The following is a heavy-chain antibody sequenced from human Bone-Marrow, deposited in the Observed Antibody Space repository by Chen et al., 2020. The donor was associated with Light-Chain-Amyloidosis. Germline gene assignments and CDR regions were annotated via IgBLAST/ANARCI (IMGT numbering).Heavy chain of an antibody. CDR1: GYTFSTYG. D-gene: IGHD3-3*01. J-gene: IGHJ4*02. CDR3: VRDGRFDYWSGHYAGAGAEAGAQVRIRPDF. V-gene: IGHV1-18*01. CDR2: ISTSSGST. Sequence: QVQLVQSGGEVTTPGASVRVSCKASGYTFSTYGVSWVRQAPGQGLAWVGWISTSSGSTAAAPKPRHRVILTTHASTSTAYMEVMSLRSDETAGDDWVRDGRFDYWSGHYAGAGAEAGAQVRIRPDFWRQGTLVTDSS.